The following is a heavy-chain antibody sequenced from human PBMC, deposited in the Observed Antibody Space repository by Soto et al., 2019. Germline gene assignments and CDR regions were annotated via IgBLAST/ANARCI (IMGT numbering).Heavy chain of an antibody. V-gene: IGHV3-23*01. CDR3: AKAGIQLWSPFDY. D-gene: IGHD5-18*01. CDR2: SIGSGGST. Sequence: GGSLRLCCAASGFSFSSYAMSWVRQAPGKGLEWVSGSIGSGGSTYYADSVKGLFTIARDNSKNTLSLQMNSLRAEDTAVYYCAKAGIQLWSPFDYWGQGTLVTVSS. CDR1: GFSFSSYA. J-gene: IGHJ4*02.